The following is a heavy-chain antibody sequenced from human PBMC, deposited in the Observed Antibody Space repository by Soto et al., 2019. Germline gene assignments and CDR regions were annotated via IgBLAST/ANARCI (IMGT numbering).Heavy chain of an antibody. J-gene: IGHJ6*02. CDR2: IYYSGST. V-gene: IGHV4-59*01. D-gene: IGHD3-9*01. Sequence: SETLSLTCTVSGGSISSYYWSWIRQPPGKGLEWIGYIYYSGSTNYNPSLKSRVTISVDTSKNQFPLKLSSVTAADTAVYYCARDHLRYRMDVWGQGTTVTVSS. CDR3: ARDHLRYRMDV. CDR1: GGSISSYY.